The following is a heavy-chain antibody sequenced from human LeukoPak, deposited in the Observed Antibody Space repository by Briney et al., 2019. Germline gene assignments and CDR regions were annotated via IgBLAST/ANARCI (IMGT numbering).Heavy chain of an antibody. Sequence: PGGSLRLSCAASGFTFSSYWMHWVRQAPGKGLVWVSRINSDGSSTSYADSVKGRFTISRDNAKNTLYLQMNSLRAEDTAVYYCASNANNDAFDIWGQGTMVTVSS. J-gene: IGHJ3*02. V-gene: IGHV3-74*01. CDR2: INSDGSST. CDR1: GFTFSSYW. CDR3: ASNANNDAFDI.